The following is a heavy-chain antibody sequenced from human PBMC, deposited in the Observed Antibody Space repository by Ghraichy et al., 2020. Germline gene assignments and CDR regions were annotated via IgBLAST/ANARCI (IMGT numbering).Heavy chain of an antibody. CDR3: ASPYSRYSSSWYCFDY. CDR2: IIPILGIA. CDR1: GGTFSSYT. Sequence: SVKVSCKASGGTFSSYTISWVRQAPGQGLEWMGRIIPILGIANYAQKFQGRVTITADKSTSTAYMELSSLRSEDTAVYYCASPYSRYSSSWYCFDYWGQGTLVTVSS. J-gene: IGHJ4*02. V-gene: IGHV1-69*02. D-gene: IGHD6-13*01.